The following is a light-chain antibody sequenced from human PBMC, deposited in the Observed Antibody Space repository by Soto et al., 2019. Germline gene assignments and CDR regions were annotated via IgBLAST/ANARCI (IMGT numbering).Light chain of an antibody. CDR1: HGIVKA. V-gene: IGKV1-6*01. CDR3: LQVRRDPCT. J-gene: IGKJ1*01. CDR2: AXS. Sequence: SQVTQSPSSLPSSVGDRVTITXRASHGIVKALCWYQQKPGXAPKXXXNAXSILESGCPSRFSASDSGTVYTLTISSLQPEDVANDVCLQVRRDPCTFGQGTKVDI.